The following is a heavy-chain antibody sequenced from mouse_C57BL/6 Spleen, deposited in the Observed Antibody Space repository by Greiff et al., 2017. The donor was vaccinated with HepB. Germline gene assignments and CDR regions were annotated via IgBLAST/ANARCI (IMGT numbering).Heavy chain of an antibody. J-gene: IGHJ3*01. CDR2: IYPGSGSS. V-gene: IGHV1-55*01. D-gene: IGHD2-1*01. CDR1: GYTFTSYW. Sequence: VQLKQPGAELVKPGASVKMSCKASGYTFTSYWITWVKQRPGQGLEWIGDIYPGSGSSNYNEKFKSKATLTVDTSSSTAYMQLSSLTSEDSAVYYCARSIYYGNYEGFAYWGQGTLVTVSA. CDR3: ARSIYYGNYEGFAY.